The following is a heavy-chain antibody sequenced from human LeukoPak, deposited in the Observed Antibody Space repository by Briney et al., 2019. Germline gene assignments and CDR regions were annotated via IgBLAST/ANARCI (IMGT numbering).Heavy chain of an antibody. CDR2: INHSGST. Sequence: SETLSLTCAVYGGSFSGYYWSWIRQPPGKGLEWIGEINHSGSTNYNPSLKSRVTMSVDTSKNQFSLKLSSVTAADTAVYYCAREYDSSGYEHFDYWGQGTLVTVSS. V-gene: IGHV4-34*01. D-gene: IGHD3-22*01. J-gene: IGHJ4*02. CDR1: GGSFSGYY. CDR3: AREYDSSGYEHFDY.